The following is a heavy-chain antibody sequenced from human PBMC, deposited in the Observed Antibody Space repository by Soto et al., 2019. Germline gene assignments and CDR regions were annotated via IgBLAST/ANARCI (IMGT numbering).Heavy chain of an antibody. D-gene: IGHD3-10*01. J-gene: IGHJ6*03. CDR3: SRHPTHYYPYMDV. CDR2: IYYSGST. Sequence: QLQLQESGPGLVKPSETLSLTCTVSGGSISSSSYYWGWIRQPPGKGLEWIGSIYYSGSTYYNPSLKSRVTLSVDTSKNQFSLKLSSVTAADTAVYYCSRHPTHYYPYMDVWGKGTTVTFSS. CDR1: GGSISSSSYY. V-gene: IGHV4-39*01.